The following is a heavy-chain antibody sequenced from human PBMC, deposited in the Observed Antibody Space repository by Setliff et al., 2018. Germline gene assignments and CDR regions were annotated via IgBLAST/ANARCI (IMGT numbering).Heavy chain of an antibody. V-gene: IGHV3-21*01. CDR2: ISSSSSYI. CDR1: GFTFSSYS. CDR3: ARAADSYGPPRSYMDV. Sequence: KAGGSLRLSCAASGFTFSSYSLNWVRQAPGKGLEWVSSISSSSSYIYYADSVQGRFTISRDNAKNSLYLQMNSLRAEDTAVYYCARAADSYGPPRSYMDVWGKGTTVTVSS. J-gene: IGHJ6*03. D-gene: IGHD5-18*01.